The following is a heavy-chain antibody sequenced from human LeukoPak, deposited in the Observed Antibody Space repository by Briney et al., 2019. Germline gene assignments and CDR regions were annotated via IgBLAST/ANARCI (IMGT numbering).Heavy chain of an antibody. V-gene: IGHV4-4*02. CDR3: ARGKQPHDAFDI. CDR1: GVSISSSNW. Sequence: SESLSLTCAVSGVSISSSNWWSWGRQPRGKGLEWIGEIYHSGSTNYNPSLKSRVTISVDKSKNQFSLKLSSVTAADTAVYYCARGKQPHDAFDIWGQGTMVSVSS. D-gene: IGHD5-18*01. CDR2: IYHSGST. J-gene: IGHJ3*02.